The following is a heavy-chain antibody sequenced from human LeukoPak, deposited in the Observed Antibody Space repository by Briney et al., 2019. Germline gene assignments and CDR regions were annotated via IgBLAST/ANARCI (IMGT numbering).Heavy chain of an antibody. CDR2: ISGSGGST. CDR1: GFTFSSYA. J-gene: IGHJ3*02. D-gene: IGHD2-2*03. CDR3: AREYGEWIAPSDAFDI. Sequence: GASLRLSCAASGFTFSSYAMSWVRQAPGKGLEWVSAISGSGGSTYYADSVKGRFTISRDNSKNTLYLQMNSLRAEDTAVYYCAREYGEWIAPSDAFDIWGQGTMVTVSS. V-gene: IGHV3-23*01.